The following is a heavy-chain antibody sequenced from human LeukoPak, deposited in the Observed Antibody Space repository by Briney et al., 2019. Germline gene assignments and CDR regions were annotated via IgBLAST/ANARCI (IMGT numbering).Heavy chain of an antibody. CDR3: ARDAGSGSYYAQRAFDT. D-gene: IGHD1-26*01. Sequence: GGSLRLSCAASGFTFSSYSMNWVRQAPGKGLEWVSSISSSSSYIYYADSVKGRFTISRDNAKNSLYLQMNSLRAEDTAVYYCARDAGSGSYYAQRAFDTWGQGTMVTVSS. CDR1: GFTFSSYS. J-gene: IGHJ3*02. V-gene: IGHV3-21*01. CDR2: ISSSSSYI.